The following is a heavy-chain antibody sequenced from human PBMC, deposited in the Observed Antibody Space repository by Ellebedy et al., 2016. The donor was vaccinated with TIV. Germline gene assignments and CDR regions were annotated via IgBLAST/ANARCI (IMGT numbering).Heavy chain of an antibody. D-gene: IGHD2-2*01. V-gene: IGHV4-59*01. Sequence: MPSETLSLTCTVSGGSISSYYWSWIRQPPGKGLEWIGYVYYSGTTYYNPSLKSRVTMSADTSKNQFSLKMSSVTAADTAVYYCAASESADSDYWGPGTLVTVSS. CDR3: AASESADSDY. CDR1: GGSISSYY. CDR2: VYYSGTT. J-gene: IGHJ4*02.